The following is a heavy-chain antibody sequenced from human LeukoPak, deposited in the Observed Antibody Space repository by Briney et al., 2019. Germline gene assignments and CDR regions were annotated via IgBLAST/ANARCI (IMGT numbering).Heavy chain of an antibody. CDR2: VHYSGNT. Sequence: PSETLSLTCTVSGDSISSSIYYWGWIRQPPGTGLEWIGSVHYSGNTYYSPSLKSRVTISIDTSKNQFSLKLSSVTAADTAVYYCARVGSTVDYRPYYYGMDVWGQGTTVTVSS. CDR3: ARVGSTVDYRPYYYGMDV. V-gene: IGHV4-39*01. CDR1: GDSISSSIYY. J-gene: IGHJ6*02. D-gene: IGHD3-16*01.